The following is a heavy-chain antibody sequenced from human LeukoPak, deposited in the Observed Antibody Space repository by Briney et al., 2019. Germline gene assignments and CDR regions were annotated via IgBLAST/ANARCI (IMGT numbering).Heavy chain of an antibody. Sequence: GGSLRLSCAASGFTFSSYGMSWVRQAPGKGLEWVSAISGSGGSTYYADSVKGRFTISRDNSKNTLYLQMNSLRAEDTAVYYCARAVHGAFDIWGQGTMVTVSS. CDR3: ARAVHGAFDI. J-gene: IGHJ3*02. CDR2: ISGSGGST. V-gene: IGHV3-23*01. CDR1: GFTFSSYG.